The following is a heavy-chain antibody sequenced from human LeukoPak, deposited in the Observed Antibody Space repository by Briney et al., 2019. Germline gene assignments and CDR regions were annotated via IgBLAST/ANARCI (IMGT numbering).Heavy chain of an antibody. CDR2: INPNSGGT. J-gene: IGHJ4*02. V-gene: IGHV1-2*02. CDR3: ARGASLIVVVVAAGFP. CDR1: GYTFTGYY. Sequence: RASVKVSCKASGYTFTGYYMHWVRQAPGQGLEWMGWINPNSGGTNYAQKFQGRVTMTRDTSISTAYMELSRLRSDDTAVYYCARGASLIVVVVAAGFPWGQGTLVTVSS. D-gene: IGHD2-15*01.